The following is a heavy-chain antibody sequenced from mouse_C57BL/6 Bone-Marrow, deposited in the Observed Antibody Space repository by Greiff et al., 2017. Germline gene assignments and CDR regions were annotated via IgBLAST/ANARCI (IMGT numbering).Heavy chain of an antibody. V-gene: IGHV1-53*01. CDR3: ARDGNYVEAMDY. D-gene: IGHD2-1*01. CDR2: INPSNGGT. J-gene: IGHJ4*01. CDR1: GYTFTSYW. Sequence: QVQLQQPGTELVKPGASVKLSCKASGYTFTSYWMHWVKQRPGQGLEWIGNINPSNGGTNFNEKFKSKATLTVDKSSSTAYMQLSSLTSEDSAVYYCARDGNYVEAMDYWGQGTSVTVSS.